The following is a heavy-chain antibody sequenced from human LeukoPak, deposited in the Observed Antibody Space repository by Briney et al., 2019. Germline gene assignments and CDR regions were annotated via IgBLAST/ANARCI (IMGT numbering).Heavy chain of an antibody. V-gene: IGHV3-21*01. CDR2: ISSSSSYI. D-gene: IGHD4-17*01. J-gene: IGHJ3*02. CDR3: ARDPRTRDYDDAFDI. Sequence: GGSLRLSCAASGFTFSSYSMNWVRQAPGKGLEWVSSISSSSSYIYYADSVKGRSTISRDNAKNSLYLQMNSLRAEDTAVYYCARDPRTRDYDDAFDIWGQGTMVTVSS. CDR1: GFTFSSYS.